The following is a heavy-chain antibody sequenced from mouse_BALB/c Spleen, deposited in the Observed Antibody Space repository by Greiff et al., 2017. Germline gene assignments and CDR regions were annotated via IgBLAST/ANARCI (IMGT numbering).Heavy chain of an antibody. Sequence: LQQPGSELVRPGASVKLSCKASGYTFTSYWMHWVKQRHGQGLEWIGNIYPGSGSTNYDEKFKSKGTLTVDTSSSTAYMHLSSLTSEDSAVYYCTREDYRYDGGYAMDYWGQGTSVTVSS. CDR2: IYPGSGST. J-gene: IGHJ4*01. CDR1: GYTFTSYW. CDR3: TREDYRYDGGYAMDY. D-gene: IGHD2-14*01. V-gene: IGHV1S22*01.